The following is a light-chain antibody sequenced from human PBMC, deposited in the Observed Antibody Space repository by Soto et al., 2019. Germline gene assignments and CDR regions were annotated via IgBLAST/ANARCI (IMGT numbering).Light chain of an antibody. J-gene: IGKJ5*01. CDR2: DAS. V-gene: IGKV3-11*01. CDR1: QSVRNY. Sequence: EIVLTQSPATLSLSPGERATISCRARQSVRNYLAWYQQKPGQAPRLLIYDASNRATGIPARFSGSGSGTDFTLTISSLEPEDFAVYYCHQRINWPPITFGQGTRLEIK. CDR3: HQRINWPPIT.